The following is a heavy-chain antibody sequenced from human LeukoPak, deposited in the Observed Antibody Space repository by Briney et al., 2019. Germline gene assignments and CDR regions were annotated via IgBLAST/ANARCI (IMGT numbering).Heavy chain of an antibody. Sequence: GGSLRLSCAASGFTVSSNYMSWVRQAPGKGLEWVSVIYSGGSTYYADSVKGRFTISRDNSKNTLYLQMNSLRAEDTAVYYCASSEYYYDFWSGYPYYFDYWGQGTLVTVSS. D-gene: IGHD3-3*01. J-gene: IGHJ4*02. CDR2: IYSGGST. CDR3: ASSEYYYDFWSGYPYYFDY. V-gene: IGHV3-66*01. CDR1: GFTVSSNY.